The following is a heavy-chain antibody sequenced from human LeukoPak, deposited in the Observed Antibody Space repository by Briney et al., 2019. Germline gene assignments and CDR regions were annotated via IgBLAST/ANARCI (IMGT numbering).Heavy chain of an antibody. Sequence: SETLSLTCTVSGGSISIYYWSWIRQPPGKGLEWIGYIYYSGSTKYNPSLKSRVTISVDASKTQFSLKLNSVTAADTAVYYCARGSRSLYYYDYWGQGTLVTVSS. CDR3: ARGSRSLYYYDY. CDR1: GGSISIYY. J-gene: IGHJ4*02. CDR2: IYYSGST. V-gene: IGHV4-59*01. D-gene: IGHD2-15*01.